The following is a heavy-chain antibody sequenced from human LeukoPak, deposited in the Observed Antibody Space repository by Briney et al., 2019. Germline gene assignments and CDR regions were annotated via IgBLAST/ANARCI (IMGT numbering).Heavy chain of an antibody. V-gene: IGHV3-30*04. Sequence: GGSLRLSCEASGFTFSFYEMNWVRQAPGKGLEWVAVISYDGSNKYYADSVKGRFTISRDNSKNTLYLQMNSLRAVDTAVYYCARDFYDSSGQGAFDIWGQGTMVTVSS. CDR3: ARDFYDSSGQGAFDI. CDR2: ISYDGSNK. CDR1: GFTFSFYE. J-gene: IGHJ3*02. D-gene: IGHD3-22*01.